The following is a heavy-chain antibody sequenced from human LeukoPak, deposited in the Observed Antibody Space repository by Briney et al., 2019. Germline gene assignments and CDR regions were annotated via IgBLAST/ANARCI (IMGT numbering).Heavy chain of an antibody. V-gene: IGHV3-48*01. CDR2: ISSSSSST. CDR3: ARDDVGYFDY. J-gene: IGHJ4*02. D-gene: IGHD1-26*01. CDR1: GFTFSSYS. Sequence: GGSLRLSCAASGFTFSSYSMNWVRQAPGKGLEWVSYISSSSSSTHYAGSVKGRFTISRDNAKNSLYLQMNSLRAEDTAVYYCARDDVGYFDYWGQGTLVTVSS.